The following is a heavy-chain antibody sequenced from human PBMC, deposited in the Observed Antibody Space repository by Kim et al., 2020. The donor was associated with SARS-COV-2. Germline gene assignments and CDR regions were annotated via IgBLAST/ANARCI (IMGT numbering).Heavy chain of an antibody. J-gene: IGHJ4*02. CDR3: ARHKVAAAAHYY. V-gene: IGHV5-10-1*01. Sequence: NYSPSFQGHVTISADKSISTAYLQWSSLKASDTAMYYCARHKVAAAAHYYWGQGTLVTVSS. D-gene: IGHD6-13*01.